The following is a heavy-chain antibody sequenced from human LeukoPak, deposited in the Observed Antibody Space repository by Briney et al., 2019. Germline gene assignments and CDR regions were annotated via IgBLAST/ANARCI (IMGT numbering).Heavy chain of an antibody. CDR1: GFTFSVYA. CDR3: AKGTNYYDSSGYYYPDAFDI. J-gene: IGHJ3*02. D-gene: IGHD3-22*01. CDR2: ISGSGGST. V-gene: IGHV3-23*01. Sequence: GGSLRLSCAASGFTFSVYAMSWVRQAPGKGLEWVSAISGSGGSTYYADSVKGRFTISRDNSKNTLYLQVNSLRAEDTAVYYCAKGTNYYDSSGYYYPDAFDIWGQGTMVTVSS.